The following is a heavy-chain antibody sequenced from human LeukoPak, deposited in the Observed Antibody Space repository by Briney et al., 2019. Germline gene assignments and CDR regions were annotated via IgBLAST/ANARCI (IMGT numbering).Heavy chain of an antibody. V-gene: IGHV1-2*06. D-gene: IGHD3-22*01. CDR2: INPNSGGT. Sequence: GASVKVSCKASGYTFTGYYMHWVRQAPGQGLEWMGLINPNSGGTNYAQKFQGRVTMTRDTSISTAYMELSRLRSDDTAVYYCASDRGRYYDRSGYSPWYFAVWGRGTLVTVSS. J-gene: IGHJ2*01. CDR3: ASDRGRYYDRSGYSPWYFAV. CDR1: GYTFTGYY.